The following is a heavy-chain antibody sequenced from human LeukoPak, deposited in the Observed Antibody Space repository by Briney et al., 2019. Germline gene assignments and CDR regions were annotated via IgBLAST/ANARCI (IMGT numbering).Heavy chain of an antibody. CDR1: GGSISSGGYY. D-gene: IGHD6-6*01. J-gene: IGHJ4*02. CDR3: AEYSSSSAFDY. V-gene: IGHV4-31*03. Sequence: PSETLSLTCTVSGGSISSGGYYWSWIRPHPGKGLEWIGYIYYSGSTYYNPSLKSRVTISVDTSKNQFSLKLSSVTAADTAVYYCAEYSSSSAFDYWGQGTLVTVSS. CDR2: IYYSGST.